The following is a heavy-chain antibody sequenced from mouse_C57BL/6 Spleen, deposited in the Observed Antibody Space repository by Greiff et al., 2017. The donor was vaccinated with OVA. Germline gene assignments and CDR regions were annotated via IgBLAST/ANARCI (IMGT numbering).Heavy chain of an antibody. V-gene: IGHV3-6*01. CDR3: ARDPYDYVDY. J-gene: IGHJ2*01. Sequence: EVQVVESGPGLVKPSQSLSLTCSVTGYSITSGYYWNWIRQFPGNKLEWMGYISYDGSNNYNPSLKNRISITRDTSKNQFFLKLNSVTTEDTATYYCARDPYDYVDYWGQGTTLTVSS. CDR1: GYSITSGYY. D-gene: IGHD2-3*01. CDR2: ISYDGSN.